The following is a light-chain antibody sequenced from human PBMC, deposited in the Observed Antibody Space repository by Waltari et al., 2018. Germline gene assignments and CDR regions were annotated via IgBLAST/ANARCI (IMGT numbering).Light chain of an antibody. V-gene: IGKV1-39*01. CDR2: AAS. CDR1: NNIINF. J-gene: IGKJ4*01. Sequence: DIQMTQSPSSLSASVGDRVTITCRDSNNIINFLSWYQQKPGRAPRRLVYAASTLQSGVPSRFSGSGSGTDFTLTINSLQPEDIATYYCQQSYTNPPAFAAGTKVEIK. CDR3: QQSYTNPPA.